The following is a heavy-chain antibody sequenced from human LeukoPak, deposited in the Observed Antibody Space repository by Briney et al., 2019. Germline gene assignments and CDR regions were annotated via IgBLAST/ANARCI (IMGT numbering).Heavy chain of an antibody. V-gene: IGHV3-23*01. Sequence: GGSLRLSCAASGFTFSRYAMSWVRQAPGKGGEWVTAISGSGGSTYYADSLKGRITISRDTSKNTLYLQMNGLRAEDTAVYYCAKGSSSSTRFDFWGQGTLVTVSS. CDR1: GFTFSRYA. J-gene: IGHJ4*02. CDR2: ISGSGGST. CDR3: AKGSSSSTRFDF. D-gene: IGHD6-13*01.